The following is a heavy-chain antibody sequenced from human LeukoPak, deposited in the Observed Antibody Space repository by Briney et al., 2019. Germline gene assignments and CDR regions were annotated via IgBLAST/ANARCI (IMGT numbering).Heavy chain of an antibody. D-gene: IGHD1-7*01. CDR3: AKLRGNYSPSYYYYMDV. J-gene: IGHJ6*03. CDR2: ISGSGGST. CDR1: GFTFSSYA. Sequence: PGGSLRLSCAASGFTFSSYAMSWVRQAPGKGLEWVSAISGSGGSTYYADSVKGRFTISRDNSKNTLYLQMNSLRAEDTAVYYCAKLRGNYSPSYYYYMDVWGKGTTVTVSS. V-gene: IGHV3-23*01.